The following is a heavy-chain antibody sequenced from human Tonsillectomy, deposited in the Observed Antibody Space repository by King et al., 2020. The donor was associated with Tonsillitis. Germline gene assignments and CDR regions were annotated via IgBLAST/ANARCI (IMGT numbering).Heavy chain of an antibody. CDR1: GGSISSYY. CDR3: ARGEHYYDSSGLLRY. J-gene: IGHJ4*02. D-gene: IGHD3-22*01. CDR2: IYYSGST. V-gene: IGHV4-59*01. Sequence: VQLQESGPGLVKPSETLSLTCTVSGGSISSYYWSWIRQPPGKGLEWIGYIYYSGSTNYNPSLKSRVTISVDTSKNQFSLKLSSVHAADTAVYYCARGEHYYDSSGLLRYWGQGTLVTVSS.